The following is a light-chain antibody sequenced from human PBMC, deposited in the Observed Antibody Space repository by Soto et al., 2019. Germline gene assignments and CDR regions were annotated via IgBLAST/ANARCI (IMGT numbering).Light chain of an antibody. CDR2: DAS. Sequence: DIQMTQSPSSLSASVGDRVTITCQASQDISNYLNWYQQTPGKAPKLLIYDASNLETGVPSRCSGSGSGTDFTLTISSLQPEDIATYYCQQYDNLPPLSFGGWATVDIK. V-gene: IGKV1-33*01. J-gene: IGKJ4*01. CDR3: QQYDNLPPLS. CDR1: QDISNY.